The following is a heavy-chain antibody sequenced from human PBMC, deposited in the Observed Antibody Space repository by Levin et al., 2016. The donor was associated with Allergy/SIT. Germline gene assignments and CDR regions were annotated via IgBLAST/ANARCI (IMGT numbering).Heavy chain of an antibody. CDR3: ARDRGWDYRTYYYYGMDV. Sequence: SQTLSLTCAISGDSVSSNSAAWNWIRQSPSRGLEWLGRTYYRSKWYNDYAVSVKSRITINPDTSKNQFSLQLNSVTPEDTAVYYCARDRGWDYRTYYYYGMDVWGQGTTVTVSS. CDR1: GDSVSSNSAA. D-gene: IGHD1-7*01. J-gene: IGHJ6*02. V-gene: IGHV6-1*01. CDR2: TYYRSKWYN.